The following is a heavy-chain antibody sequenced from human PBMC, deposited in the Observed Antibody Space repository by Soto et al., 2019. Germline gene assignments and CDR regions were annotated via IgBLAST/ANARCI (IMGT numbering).Heavy chain of an antibody. V-gene: IGHV4-39*07. CDR2: INHSGST. Sequence: SETLSLTCTVSGGSISSSSYYWGWIRQPPGKGLEWIGEINHSGSTNYNPSLKSRVTMSVDTSKNQFSLKLSSVTAADTAVYYCARTSRFDCWGQGTLVTVSS. D-gene: IGHD6-6*01. J-gene: IGHJ4*02. CDR1: GGSISSSSYY. CDR3: ARTSRFDC.